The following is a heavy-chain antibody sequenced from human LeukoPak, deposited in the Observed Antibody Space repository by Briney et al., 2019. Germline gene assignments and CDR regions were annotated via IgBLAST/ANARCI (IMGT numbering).Heavy chain of an antibody. CDR3: ARDLVVGATRAFDI. J-gene: IGHJ3*02. Sequence: SETLSLTCTVSGGSISSYYWSWIRQPAGKGLEWIGRIYTSGSTNYNPSLKSRVTMSVDTSKNQFSLKLSSVTAADTAVYYCARDLVVGATRAFDIWGQGTMVTVSS. D-gene: IGHD1-26*01. CDR2: IYTSGST. CDR1: GGSISSYY. V-gene: IGHV4-4*07.